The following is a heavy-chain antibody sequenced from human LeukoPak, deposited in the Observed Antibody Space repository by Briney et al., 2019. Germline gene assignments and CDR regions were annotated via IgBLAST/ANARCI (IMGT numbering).Heavy chain of an antibody. Sequence: SVKVSCKASGGTFSSYAISWVRQAPGQGLEWMGRIIPIFGTANYAQKFQGRVTITTDESTSTAYMELSSLRSEDTAVYYCARDGPYSSSWYVSTSTYHFDYWGQGTLVTVSS. D-gene: IGHD6-13*01. CDR1: GGTFSSYA. J-gene: IGHJ4*02. CDR3: ARDGPYSSSWYVSTSTYHFDY. CDR2: IIPIFGTA. V-gene: IGHV1-69*05.